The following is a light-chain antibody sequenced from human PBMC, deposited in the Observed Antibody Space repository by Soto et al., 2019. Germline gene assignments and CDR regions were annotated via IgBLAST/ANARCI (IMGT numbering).Light chain of an antibody. CDR2: EVN. Sequence: QSALTQPASVSGSPGQSITISCAGSSSDVGAYDYVSWYQHHPGKAPKLIIYEVNRRPSGVSNRFSGSKSGHKASLTISGLQAEDEAEYYCSSPTSISTLHVFGTGTKVTVL. CDR3: SSPTSISTLHV. J-gene: IGLJ1*01. CDR1: SSDVGAYDY. V-gene: IGLV2-14*01.